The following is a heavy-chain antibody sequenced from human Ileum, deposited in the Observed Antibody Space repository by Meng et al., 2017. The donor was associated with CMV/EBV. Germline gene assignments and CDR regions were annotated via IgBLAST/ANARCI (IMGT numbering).Heavy chain of an antibody. D-gene: IGHD4-11*01. CDR2: VSSDGNNK. CDR1: GFTFRNYP. CDR3: AREDDYRNYFDY. Sequence: GESLKISCAVSGFTFRNYPMHWVRQAPGKGLEWLAVVSSDGNNKYHADSVMGRFTISRDNSKKTLYLQMNGLRGEDTAVYYCAREDDYRNYFDYWGRG. J-gene: IGHJ4*02. V-gene: IGHV3-30-3*01.